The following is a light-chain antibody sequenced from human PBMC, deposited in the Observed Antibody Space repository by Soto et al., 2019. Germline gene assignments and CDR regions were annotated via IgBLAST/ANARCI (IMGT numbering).Light chain of an antibody. J-gene: IGKJ5*01. V-gene: IGKV3-20*01. CDR2: GAT. CDR1: QTVSASY. Sequence: DIWMSQSPLSLPFTPGEPATLACRASQTVSASYLAWYQQKPGQAPRLLIYGATNRIIGIPDRFSGSVSGTDFTLTISRLEPEDFAVYYCQLYGVSSPRITFGQGTRLEIK. CDR3: QLYGVSSPRIT.